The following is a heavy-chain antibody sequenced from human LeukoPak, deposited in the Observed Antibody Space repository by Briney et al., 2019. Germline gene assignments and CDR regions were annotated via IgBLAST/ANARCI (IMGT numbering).Heavy chain of an antibody. D-gene: IGHD2-8*02. CDR1: GGSISSYH. Sequence: SETLSLTCTVSGGSISSYHWSWIRQPPGKGLEWVGYIYYSGSTNYNPSLKSRVTISVDTSKNQFSLKLSSVTAADTAVYYCARVSGAGYDGRGVFDYWGQGTLVTVSS. CDR3: ARVSGAGYDGRGVFDY. V-gene: IGHV4-59*01. J-gene: IGHJ4*02. CDR2: IYYSGST.